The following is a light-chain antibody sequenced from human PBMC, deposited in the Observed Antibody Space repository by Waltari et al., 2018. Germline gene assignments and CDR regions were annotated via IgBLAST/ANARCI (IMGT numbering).Light chain of an antibody. V-gene: IGKV1-33*01. CDR3: QQFDSAPLT. J-gene: IGKJ4*01. CDR1: QDINIY. CDR2: DAS. Sequence: TQSPSSLSASIGDRVTITCQASQDINIYLNWYQQKPGKAPKVLIYDASDLMTGVPSRFRGSGSGKDFTLTITSLQPEDFATYYCQQFDSAPLTFGGGTKIEIK.